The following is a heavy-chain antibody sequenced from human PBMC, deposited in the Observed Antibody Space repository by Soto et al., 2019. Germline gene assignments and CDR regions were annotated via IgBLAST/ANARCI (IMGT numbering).Heavy chain of an antibody. CDR1: GASISRYY. CDR3: ARDGYSGSAPGYRYYGMDV. D-gene: IGHD3-16*01. V-gene: IGHV4-59*01. CDR2: AYYSGDT. J-gene: IGHJ6*02. Sequence: QVQLRESGPGVVKASETLSLTCSVSGASISRYYWSWIRQSPGKGLEWIGYAYYSGDTGYNPSLKSRVTMAIDTSKNQGSLKLTSVTAADTAVYYCARDGYSGSAPGYRYYGMDVWGQGTTVIVSS.